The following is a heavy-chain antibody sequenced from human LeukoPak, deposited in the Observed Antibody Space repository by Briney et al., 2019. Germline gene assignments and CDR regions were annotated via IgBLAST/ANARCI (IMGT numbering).Heavy chain of an antibody. CDR3: ARDFPNPFPLESGLDC. Sequence: GGSLRLSCAASGFTFSSYAMHWVRQAPGKGLEWVAVISYDGSNKYYADSVKGRFTISRDKSKNTLYLQMNSLRAEDTAVYYCARDFPNPFPLESGLDCWGQGTLVTVSS. CDR1: GFTFSSYA. D-gene: IGHD3-22*01. V-gene: IGHV3-30-3*01. J-gene: IGHJ4*02. CDR2: ISYDGSNK.